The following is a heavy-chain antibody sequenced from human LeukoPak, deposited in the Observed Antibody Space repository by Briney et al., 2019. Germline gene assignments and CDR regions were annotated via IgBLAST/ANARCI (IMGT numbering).Heavy chain of an antibody. V-gene: IGHV1-2*02. Sequence: GASVKVSCKASGYTFTGYYMHWVRQAPGQGLEWMGWINPNSGSTNYVQAFQGRVTMTRDTSISTAYMELSRLRSDDTAVYYCARGPTVLRYFDWHKLYYFDYWGQGTLVTVSS. D-gene: IGHD3-9*01. CDR3: ARGPTVLRYFDWHKLYYFDY. J-gene: IGHJ4*02. CDR1: GYTFTGYY. CDR2: INPNSGST.